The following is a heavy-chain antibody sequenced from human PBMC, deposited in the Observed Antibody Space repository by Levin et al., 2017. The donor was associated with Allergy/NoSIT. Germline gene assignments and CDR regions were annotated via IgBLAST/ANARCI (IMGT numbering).Heavy chain of an antibody. CDR2: IYPGDSDT. V-gene: IGHV5-51*01. J-gene: IGHJ4*02. D-gene: IGHD6-13*01. Sequence: PGESLKISCQASEYDFDTYWIGWVRQMPGKGPEWMGIIYPGDSDTKYSPSFQGQVTISADRSIRTAYLYWSSLKASDSAIYYCGRGRGARSAAGYFDYWGQGTRVTVSS. CDR1: EYDFDTYW. CDR3: GRGRGARSAAGYFDY.